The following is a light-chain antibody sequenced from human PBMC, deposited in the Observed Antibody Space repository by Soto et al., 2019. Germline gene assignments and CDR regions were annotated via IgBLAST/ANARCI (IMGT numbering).Light chain of an antibody. J-gene: IGLJ1*01. CDR1: DIGGKS. V-gene: IGLV3-21*02. CDR2: DDS. Sequence: SYELTQPPSVSVAPGQTARITCGGNDIGGKSVHWYQQKPGQAPVLVVHDDSDRPSGIPERFSGSISWNTATLTISRVEAGDEADYYCQVWDSSTDQLYVFGTGTKLTVL. CDR3: QVWDSSTDQLYV.